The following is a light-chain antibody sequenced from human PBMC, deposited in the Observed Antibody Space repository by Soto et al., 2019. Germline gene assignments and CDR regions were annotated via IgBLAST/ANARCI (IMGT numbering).Light chain of an antibody. J-gene: IGKJ2*01. CDR3: QQYSSHPYT. Sequence: DIQMTQSPSTLSASVGDRVTIACRASQTINSWLAWYQQKPGKAPNVLIYKASHLQSGVPSRFSGSGSATDFTLTLSSLQPDDSTIYYCQQYSSHPYTFGQGTRLEIK. CDR2: KAS. V-gene: IGKV1-5*03. CDR1: QTINSW.